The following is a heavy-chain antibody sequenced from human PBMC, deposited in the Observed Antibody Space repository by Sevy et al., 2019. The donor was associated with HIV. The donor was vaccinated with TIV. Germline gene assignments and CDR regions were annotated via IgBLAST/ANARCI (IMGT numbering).Heavy chain of an antibody. CDR2: ISGSAYST. Sequence: GGSLRLSCAVSGFTFNTYAMSWVRQAPGKGLEWVSGISGSAYSTYYADSVKGRFTISRDNSKNTLSLQMNSLRAEDTAVYYCAKESPGYNYDSSGSLDYWGQGTLVTVSS. V-gene: IGHV3-23*01. J-gene: IGHJ4*02. CDR1: GFTFNTYA. D-gene: IGHD3-22*01. CDR3: AKESPGYNYDSSGSLDY.